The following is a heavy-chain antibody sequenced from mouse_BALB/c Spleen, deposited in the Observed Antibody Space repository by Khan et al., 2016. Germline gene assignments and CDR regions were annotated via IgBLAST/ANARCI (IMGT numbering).Heavy chain of an antibody. CDR2: INPDSSTI. CDR3: ERYGYYGYSDV. D-gene: IGHD2-2*01. V-gene: IGHV4-1*02. Sequence: EVQLQESGGGLVQPGGSLKLSCTASGFDFSSYWMSWVRQAPGKGLEWIGEINPDSSTINYTPSLKDKFIISRDNAKNTLYLQMRKVRSEVTARHYCERYGYYGYSDVWGAGTTVTVSS. J-gene: IGHJ1*01. CDR1: GFDFSSYW.